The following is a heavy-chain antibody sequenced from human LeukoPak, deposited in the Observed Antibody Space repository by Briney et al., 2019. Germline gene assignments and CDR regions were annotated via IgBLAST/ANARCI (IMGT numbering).Heavy chain of an antibody. V-gene: IGHV1-46*01. CDR3: AGDLSGGKLRYFDWLPPDY. J-gene: IGHJ4*02. CDR1: GYTFTSYY. CDR2: INPNAGTT. D-gene: IGHD3-9*01. Sequence: ASVTVSCKASGYTFTSYYMHWVRQAPGQGLEWMGIINPNAGTTSYAQKFQGRVTVTRDTSTSTVYMELSSLRSEDTAVYYCAGDLSGGKLRYFDWLPPDYWGQGTLVTVSS.